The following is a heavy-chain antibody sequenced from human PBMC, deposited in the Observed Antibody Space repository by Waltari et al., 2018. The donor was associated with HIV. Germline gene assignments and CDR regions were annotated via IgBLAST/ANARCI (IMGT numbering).Heavy chain of an antibody. Sequence: EVQLVASGGGLIEPGGSLRVSCAASGFTISSNYMGWVRQAPGKGLEWVSVIYSGCSRYYADSVKVRFIISRDNSKITVSLHMNSLRAEDTAVYYCARDPRSSGYYGMDVWGQGIKVTVSS. CDR3: ARDPRSSGYYGMDV. CDR2: IYSGCSR. V-gene: IGHV3-53*01. J-gene: IGHJ6*02. CDR1: GFTISSNY. D-gene: IGHD1-26*01.